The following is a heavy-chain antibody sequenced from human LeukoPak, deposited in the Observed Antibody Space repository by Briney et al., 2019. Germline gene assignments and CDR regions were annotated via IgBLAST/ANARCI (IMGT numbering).Heavy chain of an antibody. CDR2: IYYSGST. J-gene: IGHJ4*02. Sequence: PSETLSLTCTVSGGSISSSSYYWGWIRQPPGKGLEWIGSIYYSGSTYYNPSLKSRVTISVDTSKNQFSLKLSSVTAADTAVYYCARHRDYYDSSGYSYWGQGTLVTVSS. D-gene: IGHD3-22*01. V-gene: IGHV4-39*01. CDR3: ARHRDYYDSSGYSY. CDR1: GGSISSSSYY.